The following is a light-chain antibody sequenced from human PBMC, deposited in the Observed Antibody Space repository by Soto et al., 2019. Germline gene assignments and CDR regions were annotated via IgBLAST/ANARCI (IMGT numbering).Light chain of an antibody. CDR2: DAS. CDR3: QQRSNWRTT. CDR1: QSVSSY. Sequence: EVVLTQSPATLSLSPGERATLSCRASQSVSSYLAWYQQKPGQAPRLLIYDASSRATGIPARFSGSGSGTDFTLTISSLEPEDFAVYYCQQRSNWRTTFGGGTKVEIK. J-gene: IGKJ4*01. V-gene: IGKV3-11*01.